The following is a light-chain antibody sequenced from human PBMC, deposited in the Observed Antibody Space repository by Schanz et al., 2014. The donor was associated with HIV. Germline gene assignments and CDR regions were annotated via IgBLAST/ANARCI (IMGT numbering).Light chain of an antibody. CDR1: SSNIGAGYD. CDR3: SSYAGRYTGV. V-gene: IGLV1-40*01. J-gene: IGLJ3*02. CDR2: GNS. Sequence: QSVLTQPPSVSGAPGQRVTISCTGSSSNIGAGYDVHWYQQLPGTAPKLLIYGNSNRPSGVPDRFSGSKSGTSASLTVSGLQAEDEADYYCSSYAGRYTGVFGGGTKLTVL.